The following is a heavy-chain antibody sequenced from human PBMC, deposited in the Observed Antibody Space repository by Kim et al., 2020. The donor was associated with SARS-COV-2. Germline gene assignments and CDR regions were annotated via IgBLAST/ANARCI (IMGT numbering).Heavy chain of an antibody. CDR3: ARAVAVAGHFDY. V-gene: IGHV4-4*02. CDR2: IYHSGST. J-gene: IGHJ4*02. Sequence: SETLSLTCAVSGVSISSSNWWSWVRQPPGKGLEWIGEIYHSGSTNYNPSLKSRVTISVDKSKNQFSLKLSSVTAADTAVYYCARAVAVAGHFDYWGQGTLVTVSS. CDR1: GVSISSSNW. D-gene: IGHD6-19*01.